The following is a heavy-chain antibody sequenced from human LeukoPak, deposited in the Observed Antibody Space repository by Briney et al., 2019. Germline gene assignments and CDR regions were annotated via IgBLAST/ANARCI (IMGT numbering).Heavy chain of an antibody. D-gene: IGHD4-17*01. CDR3: AKDKGGYGDYGPFDY. CDR1: GFTFDDYA. CDR2: ISWNSGSI. Sequence: GGSLRLSCAASGFTFDDYAMHWVRQAPGKGLEWVSGISWNSGSIGYADSGKGRFTISRDNAKNSLYLQMNSLRAEDKALYYCAKDKGGYGDYGPFDYWGQGTLVTVSS. V-gene: IGHV3-9*01. J-gene: IGHJ4*02.